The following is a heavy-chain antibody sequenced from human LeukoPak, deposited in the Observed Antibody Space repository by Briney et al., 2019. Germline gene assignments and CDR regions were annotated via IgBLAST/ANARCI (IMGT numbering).Heavy chain of an antibody. CDR1: GYTFTSYA. CDR3: ARGSSSSGQYDY. CDR2: ISAGNGNT. J-gene: IGHJ4*02. Sequence: GASVKVSCKASGYTFTSYAIHWVRQAPGQRLEWMGWISAGNGNTKYSQNFQGRVTFISNTSATTAFMELSSLRSEDTAVYYCARGSSSSGQYDYWGQGTLVTVSS. V-gene: IGHV1-3*01. D-gene: IGHD3-22*01.